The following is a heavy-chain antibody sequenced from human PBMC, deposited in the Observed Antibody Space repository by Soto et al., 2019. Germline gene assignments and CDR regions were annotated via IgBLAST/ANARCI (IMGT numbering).Heavy chain of an antibody. D-gene: IGHD3-3*01. V-gene: IGHV4-39*01. CDR1: GGSISSSSYY. CDR3: ARLLRKRKWFDP. Sequence: SETLSLTCTVSGGSISSSSYYWGWIRQPPGKGLEWIGSIYYSGSTYYNPSLKSRVTISVDTSKNQFSLKLSSVTAADTAVYYCARLLRKRKWFDPWGQGTLVTVS. J-gene: IGHJ5*02. CDR2: IYYSGST.